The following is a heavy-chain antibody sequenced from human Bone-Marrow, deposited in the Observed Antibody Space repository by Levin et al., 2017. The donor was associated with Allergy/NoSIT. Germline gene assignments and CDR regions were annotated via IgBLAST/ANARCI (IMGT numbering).Heavy chain of an antibody. CDR1: GFTFSSYA. CDR3: AKDGELVPAALGPYYYYYYMDV. J-gene: IGHJ6*03. CDR2: ISGSGGST. D-gene: IGHD2-2*01. V-gene: IGHV3-23*01. Sequence: GESLKISCAASGFTFSSYAMSWVRQAPGKGLEWVSAISGSGGSTYYADSVKGRFTISRDNSKNTLYLQMNSLRAEDTAVYYCAKDGELVPAALGPYYYYYYMDVWGKGTTVTVSS.